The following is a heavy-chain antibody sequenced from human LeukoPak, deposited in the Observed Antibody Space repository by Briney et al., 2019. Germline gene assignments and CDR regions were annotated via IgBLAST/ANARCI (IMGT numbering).Heavy chain of an antibody. J-gene: IGHJ4*02. CDR3: ARVGGSDNDYDPAFDI. Sequence: TSETLSLTCTVSGGSISSSSYYWGWIRQPPGKGLEWIGSIYYSGSTYYNPSLKSRVTISVDTSKNQFSLKLSSVTAADTAVYYCARVGGSDNDYDPAFDIWGQGTLVTVSS. CDR2: IYYSGST. D-gene: IGHD5-12*01. V-gene: IGHV4-39*01. CDR1: GGSISSSSYY.